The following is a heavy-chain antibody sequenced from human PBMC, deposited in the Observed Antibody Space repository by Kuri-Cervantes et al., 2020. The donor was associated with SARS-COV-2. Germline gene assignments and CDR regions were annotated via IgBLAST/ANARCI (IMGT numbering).Heavy chain of an antibody. Sequence: ASVKVSCKASGYTFTSYYMHWVRQAPGQGLEWMGWMNPNSGNTGYAQKFQGRVTMTEDTSTDTAYMELSSLRSEDTAVYYCATGFVVVPAAIGGDYYYGMDVWGQGTTVTVSS. V-gene: IGHV1-8*02. CDR1: GYTFTSYY. CDR2: MNPNSGNT. CDR3: ATGFVVVPAAIGGDYYYGMDV. J-gene: IGHJ6*02. D-gene: IGHD2-2*02.